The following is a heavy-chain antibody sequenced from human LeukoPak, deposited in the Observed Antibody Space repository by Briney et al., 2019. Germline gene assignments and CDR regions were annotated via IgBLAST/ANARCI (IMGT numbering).Heavy chain of an antibody. CDR3: ARLVRADRTYYFDY. CDR2: TYYRSEWFN. J-gene: IGHJ4*02. D-gene: IGHD3-10*01. CDR1: GYSVSSNSAV. V-gene: IGHV6-1*01. Sequence: SQTLSLTCVISGYSVSSNSAVWNWIRQSPSRGLEWLGRTYYRSEWFNDYALSLKSRITINADPSKNQFSLQLTSMTPEDTAVHYCARLVRADRTYYFDYWGQGTLVTVSS.